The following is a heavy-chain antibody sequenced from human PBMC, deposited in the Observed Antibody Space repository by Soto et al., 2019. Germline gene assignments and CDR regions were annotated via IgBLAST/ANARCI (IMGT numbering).Heavy chain of an antibody. CDR1: GFTFSSYA. V-gene: IGHV3-23*01. CDR3: AKNEGRTGYSCFDY. Sequence: EVQLLESGGGLVQPGGSLRLSCAASGFTFSSYAMSRVRQAPGKGLEWVSSISSGGDTTYFADSVKGRFTISRDNSKNTLYLQTTSLRAEDTALYYCAKNEGRTGYSCFDYWGQGTLVTVSS. J-gene: IGHJ4*02. CDR2: ISSGGDTT. D-gene: IGHD3-9*01.